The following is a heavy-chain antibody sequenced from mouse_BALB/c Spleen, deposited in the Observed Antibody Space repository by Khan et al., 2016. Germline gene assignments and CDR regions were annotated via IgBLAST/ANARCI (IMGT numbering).Heavy chain of an antibody. CDR2: IIYSGST. CDR3: ARTPAAYYAMDY. V-gene: IGHV3-2*02. J-gene: IGHJ4*01. Sequence: EVQLQESGPGLVKPSQSLSLTCTVTGYSITSDYAWNWIRQFPGNKLEWMGYIIYSGSTRYYASLKSRISVTRDTSKNQFFLQLNSVNTEDTATYYCARTPAAYYAMDYWGQGTSVTVSS. CDR1: GYSITSDYA.